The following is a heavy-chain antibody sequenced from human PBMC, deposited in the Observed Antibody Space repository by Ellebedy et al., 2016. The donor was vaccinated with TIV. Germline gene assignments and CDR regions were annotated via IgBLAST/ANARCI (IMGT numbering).Heavy chain of an antibody. D-gene: IGHD3-3*01. Sequence: GESLKISCAVSGLTFTDSILHWVRQAPGKALEWVALISHNGNSEQYADSVKGRFPISRDNSKSTLFFQLNSLRPEDTGVYYCAREKGRSGFAGWFDLWGQGTLVNVSS. CDR2: ISHNGNSE. V-gene: IGHV3-30-3*01. CDR1: GLTFTDSI. J-gene: IGHJ5*02. CDR3: AREKGRSGFAGWFDL.